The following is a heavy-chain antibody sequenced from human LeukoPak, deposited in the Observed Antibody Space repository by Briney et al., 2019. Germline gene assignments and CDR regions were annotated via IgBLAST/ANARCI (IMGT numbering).Heavy chain of an antibody. CDR3: AKGYGPNYYFEY. D-gene: IGHD4-17*01. J-gene: IGHJ4*02. CDR2: ISYDGTNK. Sequence: PGGSLRLSCAASGFTFSSHAVHWVRQAPGKGLEWVALISYDGTNKYYADSVKGRFTISRDNSKNTLFLQMNSLRPEDTAVFYCAKGYGPNYYFEYWGQGTLVTVSS. V-gene: IGHV3-30*04. CDR1: GFTFSSHA.